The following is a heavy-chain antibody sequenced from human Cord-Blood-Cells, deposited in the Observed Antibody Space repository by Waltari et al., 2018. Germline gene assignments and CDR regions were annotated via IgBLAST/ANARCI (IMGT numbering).Heavy chain of an antibody. CDR2: ISSSSSTI. Sequence: EVQLVESGGGLVQPGGSLRLSCAASGFTFSSYSMNWVRQAPGKGLEWVSYISSSSSTIYYAYSVKGRFTISRDNAKNSLYLQMNGLRDEDTAGYYCARDLRKVGMGWFDPWGQGTLVTVSS. V-gene: IGHV3-48*02. D-gene: IGHD1-26*01. CDR3: ARDLRKVGMGWFDP. CDR1: GFTFSSYS. J-gene: IGHJ5*02.